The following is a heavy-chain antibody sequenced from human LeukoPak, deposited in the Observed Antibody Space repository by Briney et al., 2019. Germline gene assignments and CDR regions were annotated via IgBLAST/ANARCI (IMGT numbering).Heavy chain of an antibody. CDR1: GYTVTSYG. V-gene: IGHV1-18*01. CDR2: ISAYNGNT. CDR3: ARGLQENLAWLTAFSAFDI. J-gene: IGHJ3*02. Sequence: ASVMVSCKTSGYTVTSYGISWVRQAPGQGLEWMGWISAYNGNTNYAQKVQGRVTMTTDTSTSTAYMELRSLRSDDTAVYYCARGLQENLAWLTAFSAFDIWGQGTMVTVSS. D-gene: IGHD6-19*01.